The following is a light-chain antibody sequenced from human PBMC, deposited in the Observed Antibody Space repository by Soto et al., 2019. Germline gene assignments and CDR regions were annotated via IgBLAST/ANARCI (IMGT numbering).Light chain of an antibody. CDR1: SSDIGAGYD. J-gene: IGLJ3*02. CDR2: GNI. Sequence: QSVLTQPPSMSGAPGQRVTISCTGSSSDIGAGYDVHWYQQFPGTAPKLLIYGNINRPSGVPDRFSGSKSGTSASLAITGLHAEDEADYYCQSYDSSLGGSKGVFGGGTKLTVL. CDR3: QSYDSSLGGSKGV. V-gene: IGLV1-40*01.